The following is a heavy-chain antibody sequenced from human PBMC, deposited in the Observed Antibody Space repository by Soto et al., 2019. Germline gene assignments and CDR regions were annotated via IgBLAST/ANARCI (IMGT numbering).Heavy chain of an antibody. Sequence: GGSLRLSCAAPGFTFSSYAMSWVRQAPGKGLEWVSAISGSGGSTYYADSVKGRFTISRDNSKNTLYLQMNSLRAEDTAVYYCAKRYYDSSGYSDYWGQGTLVTVSS. V-gene: IGHV3-23*01. CDR2: ISGSGGST. CDR3: AKRYYDSSGYSDY. J-gene: IGHJ4*02. D-gene: IGHD3-22*01. CDR1: GFTFSSYA.